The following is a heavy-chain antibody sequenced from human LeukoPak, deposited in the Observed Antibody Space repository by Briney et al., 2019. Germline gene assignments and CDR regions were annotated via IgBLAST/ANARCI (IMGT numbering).Heavy chain of an antibody. D-gene: IGHD3-10*01. CDR1: GFTVSSNY. J-gene: IGHJ6*03. Sequence: GGSLRLSCAASGFTVSSNYMSWVRQAPGKGLEWVSIIYSGGSTYYADSVKGRFTISRDNSKNTLYLQMNSLRAVDTAVYYCARSPYGYMDVWGKGTTVTISS. V-gene: IGHV3-53*01. CDR2: IYSGGST. CDR3: ARSPYGYMDV.